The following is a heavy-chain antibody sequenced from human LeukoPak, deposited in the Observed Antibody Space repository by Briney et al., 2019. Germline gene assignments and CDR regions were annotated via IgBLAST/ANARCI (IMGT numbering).Heavy chain of an antibody. CDR2: IYYSGST. V-gene: IGHV4-39*07. J-gene: IGHJ5*02. CDR3: ARDSSNWFDP. CDR1: GGSISSSSYY. Sequence: SETLSLTCTVSGGSISSSSYYWGWIRQPPGKGLEWIGSIYYSGSTYYNPSLKSRVTISVDTSKNQFSLKLSSVTAADTAVYYCARDSSNWFDPWGQGTLVTVSS.